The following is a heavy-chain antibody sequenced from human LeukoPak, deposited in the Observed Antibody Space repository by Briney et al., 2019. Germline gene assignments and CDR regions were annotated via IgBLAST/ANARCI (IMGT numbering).Heavy chain of an antibody. CDR1: GGSFSGYY. CDR2: INHSGST. D-gene: IGHD1-26*01. CDR3: ARGWAMGATGVARWFDP. J-gene: IGHJ5*02. Sequence: SETLSLTCAVYGGSFSGYYWSWIRQPPGKGLEWIGEINHSGSTNYNPSLKSRVTISVDTSKNQSSLKLSSVTAADTAVYYCARGWAMGATGVARWFDPWGQGTLVTVSS. V-gene: IGHV4-34*01.